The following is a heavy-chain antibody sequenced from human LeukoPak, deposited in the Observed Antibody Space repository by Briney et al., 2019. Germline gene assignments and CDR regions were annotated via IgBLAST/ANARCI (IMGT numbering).Heavy chain of an antibody. J-gene: IGHJ4*02. CDR3: AKDTGSGYDYFSYYFDY. CDR1: GFTFSSYA. Sequence: GGSLRLSCAASGFTFSSYAMSWVRQAPGKGLEWVSAISGSGGSTYYADSVKGRFTISRDNSKNTLYLQMNSLRAEDTAVYYCAKDTGSGYDYFSYYFDYWGQGTLVTVSS. D-gene: IGHD5-12*01. V-gene: IGHV3-23*01. CDR2: ISGSGGST.